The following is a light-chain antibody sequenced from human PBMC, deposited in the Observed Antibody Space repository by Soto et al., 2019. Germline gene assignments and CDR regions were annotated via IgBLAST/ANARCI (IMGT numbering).Light chain of an antibody. V-gene: IGKV3-20*01. CDR2: GAS. Sequence: EIVLTQSPGTLSLSPGERATLSCRASQSVSSSYLAWYQQKPGQAPRLLIYGASSRATGIPDRFSGSGSGTDFTLTISRLEPENFALYYCQQLWTFGQGTKVEIK. CDR3: QQLWT. CDR1: QSVSSSY. J-gene: IGKJ1*01.